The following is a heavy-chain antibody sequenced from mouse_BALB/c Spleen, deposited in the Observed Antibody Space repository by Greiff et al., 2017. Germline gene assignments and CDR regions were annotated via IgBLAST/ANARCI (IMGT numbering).Heavy chain of an antibody. V-gene: IGHV5-12-2*01. D-gene: IGHD2-4*01. J-gene: IGHJ4*01. Sequence: EVQLQESGGGLVQPGGSLKLSCAASGFTFSSYTMSWVRQTPEKRLEWVAYISNGGGSTYYPDTVKGRFTISRDNAKNTLYLQMSSLKSEDTAMYYCARRDYDDAMDYWGQGTSVTVSS. CDR3: ARRDYDDAMDY. CDR1: GFTFSSYT. CDR2: ISNGGGST.